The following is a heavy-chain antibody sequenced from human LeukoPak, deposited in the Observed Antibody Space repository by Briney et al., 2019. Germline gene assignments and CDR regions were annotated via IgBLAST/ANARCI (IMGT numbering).Heavy chain of an antibody. CDR1: GGTFSSYA. V-gene: IGHV1-69*05. CDR3: ATDGAEMATISAFDY. CDR2: IIPMFGIA. J-gene: IGHJ4*02. Sequence: SVKVSCKASGGTFSSYAISWVRQAPGQGHEWMGGIIPMFGIAHYAQRFQGRVTITTDESTSTAYMELSSLRSEDTAVYYCATDGAEMATISAFDYWGQGTLVTVSS. D-gene: IGHD5-24*01.